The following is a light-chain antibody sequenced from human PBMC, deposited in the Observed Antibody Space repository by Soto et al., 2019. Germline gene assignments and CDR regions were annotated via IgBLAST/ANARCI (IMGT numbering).Light chain of an antibody. CDR2: DVS. Sequence: QSVLTQPRSVSGSPGQSVTISCTGTSSDVGGYNYVSWYQQHPGKAPKLMIYDVSKRPSGVPDRFSSSKSGNTASLTISGLQAEDEADYYCCSYAGNYTSFYVFGTGTKVTVL. J-gene: IGLJ1*01. CDR1: SSDVGGYNY. CDR3: CSYAGNYTSFYV. V-gene: IGLV2-11*01.